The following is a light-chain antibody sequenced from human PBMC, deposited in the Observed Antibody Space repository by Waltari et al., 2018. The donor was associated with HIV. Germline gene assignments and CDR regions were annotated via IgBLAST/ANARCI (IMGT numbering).Light chain of an antibody. Sequence: SYVLTQPPSVSVAPGKMATITCGGNNIGNKNVNWYQQKPGQAPVVVIFYDRDRPSGIPERFSGSSSANMATLTISRVEAGDEADYYCQVWDSDSDHVVFGVGTKLTVL. V-gene: IGLV3-21*04. CDR2: YDR. J-gene: IGLJ2*01. CDR3: QVWDSDSDHVV. CDR1: NIGNKN.